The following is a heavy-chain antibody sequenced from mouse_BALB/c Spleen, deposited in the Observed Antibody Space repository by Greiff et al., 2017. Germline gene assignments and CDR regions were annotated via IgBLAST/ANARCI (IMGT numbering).Heavy chain of an antibody. D-gene: IGHD2-1*01. CDR1: GFTFSSFG. CDR2: ISSGSSTI. Sequence: DVKLVESGGGLVQPGGSRKLSCAASGFTFSSFGMHWVRQAPEKGLEWVAYISSGSSTIYYADTVKGRFTISRDNPKNTLFLQMTSLRSEDTAMYYCARIYGNYLAWFAYWGQGTLVTVSA. J-gene: IGHJ3*01. V-gene: IGHV5-17*02. CDR3: ARIYGNYLAWFAY.